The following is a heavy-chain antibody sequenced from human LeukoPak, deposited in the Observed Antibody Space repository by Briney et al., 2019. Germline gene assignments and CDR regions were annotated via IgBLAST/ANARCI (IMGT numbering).Heavy chain of an antibody. J-gene: IGHJ5*02. CDR3: ATYGGLGDYAFDP. Sequence: ASVKVSCKVSGYTLTELSMHWVRQAPGKGLEWMGGFDPEDGETICAQKFQGRVTMTEDTSTDTAYMELSSLRSEDTAVYYCATYGGLGDYAFDPWGQGTLVTVSS. CDR2: FDPEDGET. D-gene: IGHD4-17*01. V-gene: IGHV1-24*01. CDR1: GYTLTELS.